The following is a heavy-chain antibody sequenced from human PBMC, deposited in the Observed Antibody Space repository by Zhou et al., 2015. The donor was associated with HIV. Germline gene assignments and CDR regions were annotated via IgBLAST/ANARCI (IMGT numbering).Heavy chain of an antibody. J-gene: IGHJ3*02. CDR2: IIPIFGTA. Sequence: QVQLVQSGAEVKKPGSSVKVSCKASGGTFSSYAISWVRQAPGQGLEWMGGIIPIFGTANYAQKFQGRVTITADESTSTAYMELSSLRSEDTAVYYCARVGLRYFDWLLSSDDAFDIWGQGTMVTVSS. CDR3: ARVGLRYFDWLLSSDDAFDI. V-gene: IGHV1-69*01. D-gene: IGHD3-9*01. CDR1: GGTFSSYA.